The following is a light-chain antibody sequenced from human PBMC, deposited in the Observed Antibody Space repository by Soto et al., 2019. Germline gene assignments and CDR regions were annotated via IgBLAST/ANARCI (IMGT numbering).Light chain of an antibody. CDR2: KAS. V-gene: IGKV1-5*03. CDR1: QSISSW. Sequence: DIQMTQSPPTLPASVGDRVTITCRASQSISSWLAWHQQKPGKAPRLLIYKASNLESGVPSRFSGSGSGTEFTLTITSLQPDDSATYYCQQYNDNWTFGQGPKVDIK. CDR3: QQYNDNWT. J-gene: IGKJ1*01.